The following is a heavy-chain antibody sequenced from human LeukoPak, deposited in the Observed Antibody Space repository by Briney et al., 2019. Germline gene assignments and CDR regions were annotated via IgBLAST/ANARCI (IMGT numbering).Heavy chain of an antibody. D-gene: IGHD2-15*01. V-gene: IGHV1-2*02. CDR3: ARIVPVVAATESAFDY. CDR2: INPNSGGT. CDR1: GHTFTGYY. Sequence: ASVKVSCKASGHTFTGYYMHWVRQAPGQGLEWMGWINPNSGGTNYAQKFQGRVTMTRDTSISTAYMELSRLRSDDTAVYYCARIVPVVAATESAFDYWGQGTLVTVSS. J-gene: IGHJ4*02.